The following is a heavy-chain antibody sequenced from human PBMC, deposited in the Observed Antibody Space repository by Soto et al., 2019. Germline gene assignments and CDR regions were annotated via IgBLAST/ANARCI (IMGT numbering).Heavy chain of an antibody. V-gene: IGHV3-49*03. J-gene: IGHJ6*02. CDR2: IRSKAYGGTT. CDR1: GFTFGDYA. CDR3: TRDSSSWPYYYGMDV. D-gene: IGHD6-13*01. Sequence: GRSLRLSCTASGFTFGDYAMRWFRQAPGKGLEWVGFIRSKAYGGTTEYAASVKGRFTISRDDSKSIAYLQMNSLKTEDTAVYYCTRDSSSWPYYYGMDVWGQGTTVTVSS.